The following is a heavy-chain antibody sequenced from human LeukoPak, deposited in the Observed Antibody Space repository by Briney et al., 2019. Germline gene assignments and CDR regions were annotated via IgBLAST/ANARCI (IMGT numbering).Heavy chain of an antibody. V-gene: IGHV1-69*13. CDR3: ARDKGSQSRRKWFDP. J-gene: IGHJ5*02. Sequence: ASVKVSCKASGGTFSSYAISWVRQAPGQGLEWMGGIIPIFGTANYAQKFQGRVTITADESTSTAYMELSSLRSEDTAMYYCARDKGSQSRRKWFDPWGQGTLVTVSS. CDR2: IIPIFGTA. CDR1: GGTFSSYA.